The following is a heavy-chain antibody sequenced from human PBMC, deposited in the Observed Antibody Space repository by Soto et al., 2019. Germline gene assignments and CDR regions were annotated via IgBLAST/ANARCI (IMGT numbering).Heavy chain of an antibody. Sequence: QVQLVQSGTVVQRRGSSVKVSCQASGGTFSSHGMAWVRQAPGQGLEWMGGIIPTFGTPTYAPKFQGRVTITAEKSTHTAYMELSSLRSEDTGVYYCASERSAQYFDFWGQGTLITVSS. CDR1: GGTFSSHG. D-gene: IGHD1-26*01. V-gene: IGHV1-69*06. J-gene: IGHJ4*02. CDR2: IIPTFGTP. CDR3: ASERSAQYFDF.